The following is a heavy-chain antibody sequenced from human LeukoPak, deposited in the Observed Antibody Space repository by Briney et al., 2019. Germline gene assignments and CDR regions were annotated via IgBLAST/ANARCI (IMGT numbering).Heavy chain of an antibody. D-gene: IGHD3-3*01. CDR1: GFTFSSYW. CDR2: INSDGSST. V-gene: IGHV3-74*01. J-gene: IGHJ4*02. CDR3: ARGSLARFLEWPLYY. Sequence: GGSLRLSCAAYGFTFSSYWMHWVRQAPGKGLVWVSRINSDGSSTIYVDSVKGRFTISRDNAKNTLYLQMNSLRAEDTAVYYCARGSLARFLEWPLYYWGQGTLVTVSS.